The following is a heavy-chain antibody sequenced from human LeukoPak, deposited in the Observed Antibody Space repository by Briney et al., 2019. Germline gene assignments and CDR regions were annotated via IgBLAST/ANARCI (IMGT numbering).Heavy chain of an antibody. V-gene: IGHV3-15*01. Sequence: GGSLRLSCAASGFTFSNAWMSWVRQAPGKGLEWVGRIKSKTDGGTTDYVAPVKGRFTISRDDSKNTLYLQMNSLKTEDTAVYYCTTYDFWSGYYMGPWYYYYYMDVWGKGTSVTVSS. CDR1: GFTFSNAW. D-gene: IGHD3-3*01. J-gene: IGHJ6*03. CDR2: IKSKTDGGTT. CDR3: TTYDFWSGYYMGPWYYYYYMDV.